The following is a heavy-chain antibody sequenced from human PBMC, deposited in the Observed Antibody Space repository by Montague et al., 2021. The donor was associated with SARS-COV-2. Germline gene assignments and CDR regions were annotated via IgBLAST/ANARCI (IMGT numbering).Heavy chain of an antibody. CDR3: AREVRGRIVVVIAIPYYYFNY. CDR2: INHSGST. V-gene: IGHV4-34*01. Sequence: SETLSLTCAVYGGSFSGYYWSWIRQPPGKGLEWIGEINHSGSTNYNPSLKSQVTISVDASKKQFSLKLSSVTAADTAVYYCAREVRGRIVVVIAIPYYYFNYWGQGPLVSVS. CDR1: GGSFSGYY. J-gene: IGHJ4*02. D-gene: IGHD2-21*01.